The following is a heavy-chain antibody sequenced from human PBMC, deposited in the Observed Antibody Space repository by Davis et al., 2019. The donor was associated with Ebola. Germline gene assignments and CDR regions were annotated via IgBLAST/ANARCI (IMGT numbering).Heavy chain of an antibody. J-gene: IGHJ6*02. V-gene: IGHV1-8*01. Sequence: AASVKVSCKASGYIFTSYYINWVRQATGQGLEWMGWMNPNSGNTGYARKFQDRVTMTRDTSMNTAYMELSSLRSEDTAVYYCARGDNNYLYGYYYYGMDVWGQGTTVTVSS. CDR2: MNPNSGNT. D-gene: IGHD4-11*01. CDR1: GYIFTSYY. CDR3: ARGDNNYLYGYYYYGMDV.